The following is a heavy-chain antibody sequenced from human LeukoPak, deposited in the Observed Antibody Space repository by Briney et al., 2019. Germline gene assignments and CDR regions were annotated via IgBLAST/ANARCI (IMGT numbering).Heavy chain of an antibody. D-gene: IGHD2-21*01. V-gene: IGHV1-18*01. CDR3: ARDFLEFCGGASWDDVFDV. CDR2: ISAYNGNT. Sequence: GASVKVSCKASGYTFTSYGISWVRQAPGQGLEWMGWISAYNGNTNYAQKLQGRVTMTTDTSTSTAYMELRSLRSDDTAVYYCARDFLEFCGGASWDDVFDVWGQGTMVTVSS. CDR1: GYTFTSYG. J-gene: IGHJ3*01.